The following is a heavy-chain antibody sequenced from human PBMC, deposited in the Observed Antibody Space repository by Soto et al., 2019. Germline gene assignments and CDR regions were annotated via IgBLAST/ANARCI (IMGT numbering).Heavy chain of an antibody. D-gene: IGHD2-21*02. CDR3: GGSLVVTAIDS. J-gene: IGHJ4*02. CDR1: GFTLTNYY. V-gene: IGHV1-46*01. Sequence: GASVKVSCKASGFTLTNYYFHWVRQAPGQGLEWMGIINPNGGVTTTAQKVRGRFTISWDTSTTTLYMELSSLRSDDTAVYYCGGSLVVTAIDSWGQGTLVTVSS. CDR2: INPNGGVT.